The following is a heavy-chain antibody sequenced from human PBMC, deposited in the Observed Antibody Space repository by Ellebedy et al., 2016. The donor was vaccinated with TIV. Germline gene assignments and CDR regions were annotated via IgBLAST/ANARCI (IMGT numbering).Heavy chain of an antibody. Sequence: PGGSLTLSCAASGFTFSTYSMNWVRQAPGKGLGWVSSISSNSNYIYYADSVRGRFTISRDNAKRSLYLQMNSLRADDTAVYYCARSAMAAAGDDYWGQGTLVTVSS. V-gene: IGHV3-21*01. CDR3: ARSAMAAAGDDY. D-gene: IGHD6-13*01. CDR2: ISSNSNYI. J-gene: IGHJ4*02. CDR1: GFTFSTYS.